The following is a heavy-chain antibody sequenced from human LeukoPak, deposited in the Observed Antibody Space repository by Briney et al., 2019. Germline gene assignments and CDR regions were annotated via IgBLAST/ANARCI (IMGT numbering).Heavy chain of an antibody. J-gene: IGHJ4*02. Sequence: GASVKVSCKASGGTFSSYAISWVRQAPGQGLEWVGGIIPIFGTANYAQKFQGRVTITTDESTSTAYMELSSLRSEDTAVYYCARQRITIFGVVAILDYWGQGTLVTVSS. CDR3: ARQRITIFGVVAILDY. D-gene: IGHD3-3*01. V-gene: IGHV1-69*05. CDR2: IIPIFGTA. CDR1: GGTFSSYA.